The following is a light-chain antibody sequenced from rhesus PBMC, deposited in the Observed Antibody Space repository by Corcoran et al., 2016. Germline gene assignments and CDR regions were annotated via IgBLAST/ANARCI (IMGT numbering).Light chain of an antibody. CDR2: KAS. V-gene: IGKV1-25*01. Sequence: DIQMTQSPSSLSASVGDTVTITCRASQGISSYLAWYQQKPGKAPKLLIYKASTVQSGVPSRFSGSGAGTDFTLTISSLQPEDFATYYCQQHNSDPLTFGGGTKVELK. CDR3: QQHNSDPLT. J-gene: IGKJ4*01. CDR1: QGISSY.